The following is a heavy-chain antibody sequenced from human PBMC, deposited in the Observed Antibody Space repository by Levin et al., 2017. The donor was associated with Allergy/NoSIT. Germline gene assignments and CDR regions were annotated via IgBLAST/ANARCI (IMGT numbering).Heavy chain of an antibody. D-gene: IGHD1-26*01. V-gene: IGHV4-39*01. CDR2: IYYSGST. J-gene: IGHJ4*02. Sequence: SETLSLTCTVSGGSISSSSYYWGWIRQPPGKGLEWIGSIYYSGSTYYNPSLKSRVTISVDTSKNQFSLKLSSVTAADTAVYYCASQIREWELLSDFDYWGQGTLVTVSS. CDR1: GGSISSSSYY. CDR3: ASQIREWELLSDFDY.